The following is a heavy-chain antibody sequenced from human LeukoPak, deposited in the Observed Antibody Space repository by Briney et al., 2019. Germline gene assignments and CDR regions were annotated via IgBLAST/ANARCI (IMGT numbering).Heavy chain of an antibody. CDR2: IYYSGST. CDR3: ARIYRLGDYVNWFDP. J-gene: IGHJ5*02. D-gene: IGHD4-17*01. V-gene: IGHV4-31*03. CDR1: GGSISSGGYY. Sequence: SETLSLTCTVSGGSISSGGYYWSWIRQHPGKGLGWIGYIYYSGSTYYNPSLKSRVTISVDTSKNQFSLKLSSVTAADTAVYYCARIYRLGDYVNWFDPWGQGTLVTVSS.